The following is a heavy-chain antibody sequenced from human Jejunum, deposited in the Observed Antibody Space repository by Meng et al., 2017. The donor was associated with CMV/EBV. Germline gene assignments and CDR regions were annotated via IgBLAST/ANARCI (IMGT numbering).Heavy chain of an antibody. CDR1: FTCSDHR. J-gene: IGHJ4*02. CDR2: IRHKAAGYAT. CDR3: TRDGGNYDFVNL. Sequence: FTCSDHRMDGVRQAPGKGLEWGARIRHKAAGYATEYGASVKGRVTVSRDDSKSLVYLQMDSLETEDTARYYCTRDGGNYDFVNLWGQGTLVTVSS. D-gene: IGHD1-7*01. V-gene: IGHV3-72*01.